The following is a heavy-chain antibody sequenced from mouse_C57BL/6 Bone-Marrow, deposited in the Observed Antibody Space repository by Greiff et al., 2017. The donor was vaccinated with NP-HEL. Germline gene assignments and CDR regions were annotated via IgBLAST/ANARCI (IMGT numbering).Heavy chain of an antibody. CDR2: IDPSGSYT. Sequence: VQLQQPGAELVMPGASVKLSCKASGYTFTSYWMHWVKQRPGQGLEWIGEIDPSGSYTNYNQKFKGKATLTVDKSYSTAYMPLRRLTSEDSAVYYCARRGLLHLDYWGQGTTLTVAS. V-gene: IGHV1-69*01. J-gene: IGHJ2*01. CDR1: GYTFTSYW. D-gene: IGHD1-1*01. CDR3: ARRGLLHLDY.